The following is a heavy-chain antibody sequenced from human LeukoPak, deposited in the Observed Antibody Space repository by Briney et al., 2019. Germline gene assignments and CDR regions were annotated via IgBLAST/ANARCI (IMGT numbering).Heavy chain of an antibody. CDR3: ARDGGHIVVVVAATAFDY. J-gene: IGHJ4*02. V-gene: IGHV4-39*07. CDR2: IYYSGST. Sequence: KPSETLSLTCTVSGGSISSSSYYWGWIRQPPGKGLEWIGSIYYSGSTYYNPSLKSRVTISVDTSKNQFSLKLSSVTAADTAVYYCARDGGHIVVVVAATAFDYWGQGTLVTVSS. CDR1: GGSISSSSYY. D-gene: IGHD2-15*01.